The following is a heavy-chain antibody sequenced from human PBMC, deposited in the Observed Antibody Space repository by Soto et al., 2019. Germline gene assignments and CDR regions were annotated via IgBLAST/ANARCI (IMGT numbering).Heavy chain of an antibody. J-gene: IGHJ4*02. CDR3: RFGVAD. D-gene: IGHD3-3*01. V-gene: IGHV3-30*03. CDR1: GFNFSAYG. Sequence: PGGSLRLSCAASGFNFSAYGMHWVRQAPGTGLELVALLSFDASKKYYADSVKGRFTISRDTSRNTLYLQMNSLRVEDTAVYYCRFGVADWGQGTRVTVSS. CDR2: LSFDASKK.